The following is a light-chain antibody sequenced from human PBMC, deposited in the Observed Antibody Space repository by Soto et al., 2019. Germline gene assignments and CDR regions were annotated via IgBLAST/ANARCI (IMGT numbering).Light chain of an antibody. V-gene: IGKV1-5*03. CDR3: QQYNSNPLT. CDR2: ETS. J-gene: IGKJ4*01. Sequence: DIQMTQSPSTLSASVGDRVTITCRASQSFSTWLAWYQQKPGKAPNLLIYETSILESGLPSRFSGSGSGTEFTLTISSLQPDDFAPYYCQQYNSNPLTFGGGTKVEIK. CDR1: QSFSTW.